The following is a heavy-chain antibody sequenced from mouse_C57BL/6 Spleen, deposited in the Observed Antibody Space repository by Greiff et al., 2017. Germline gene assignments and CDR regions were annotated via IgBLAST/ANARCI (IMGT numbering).Heavy chain of an antibody. CDR3: ATFYEGYYYAMDY. V-gene: IGHV1-55*01. D-gene: IGHD2-3*01. J-gene: IGHJ4*01. CDR1: GYTFTSYW. Sequence: VQLQQSGAELVKPGASVKMSCKASGYTFTSYWITWVKQRPGQGLEWIGDIYPGSGSTNYNEKFKSKATLTVDTSSSTAYMQLSRLTSEDSAVYDCATFYEGYYYAMDYWGQRTSVTVSS. CDR2: IYPGSGST.